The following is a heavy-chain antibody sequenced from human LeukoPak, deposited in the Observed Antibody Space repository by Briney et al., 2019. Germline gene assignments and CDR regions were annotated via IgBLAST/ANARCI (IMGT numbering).Heavy chain of an antibody. V-gene: IGHV5-51*01. CDR1: GYTFSSYW. D-gene: IGHD5-18*01. CDR3: ARTVDTAMVNDY. J-gene: IGHJ4*02. Sequence: GESLKISCKGSGYTFSSYWIGWVRQMPGKGLEWMGIIYPGDSDTKYSPSFQGQVTISADKSISTAYLQWSSLKASDTAMYYCARTVDTAMVNDYWGQGTLVTVSS. CDR2: IYPGDSDT.